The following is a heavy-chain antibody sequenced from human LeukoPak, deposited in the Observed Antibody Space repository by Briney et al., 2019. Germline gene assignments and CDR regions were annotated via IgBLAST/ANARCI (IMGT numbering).Heavy chain of an antibody. CDR2: ISYDGSNK. CDR3: ARVIGSYGDSAY. CDR1: GFTFSSYA. D-gene: IGHD3-16*01. Sequence: GGSLRLSCAASGFTFSSYAMHWVRQAPGKGLEWVAVISYDGSNKYYADSVKGRFTISRDNSKNTLYLQMNSLRAEDTAVYYCARVIGSYGDSAYWGQGTLVTVSS. J-gene: IGHJ4*02. V-gene: IGHV3-30*04.